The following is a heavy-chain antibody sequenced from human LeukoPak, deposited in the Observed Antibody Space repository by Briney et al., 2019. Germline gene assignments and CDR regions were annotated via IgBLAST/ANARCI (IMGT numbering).Heavy chain of an antibody. J-gene: IGHJ4*02. CDR2: IGGSGGST. CDR1: GFTFSSYA. CDR3: AKARSAVRGVIGYFDY. V-gene: IGHV3-23*01. Sequence: TGGSLRLSCAASGFTFSSYAMSWVRQAPGKGLEWVSAIGGSGGSTYYADSVTGRFTISRDNSKNTLYLQMNSLRAEDTAVYYCAKARSAVRGVIGYFDYWGQGTLVTVSS. D-gene: IGHD3-10*01.